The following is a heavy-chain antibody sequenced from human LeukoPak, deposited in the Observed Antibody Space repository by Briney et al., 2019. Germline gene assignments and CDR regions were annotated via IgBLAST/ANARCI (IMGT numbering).Heavy chain of an antibody. D-gene: IGHD6-13*01. J-gene: IGHJ4*02. V-gene: IGHV3-20*04. CDR2: INWNGGST. CDR1: GFTFDDYG. CDR3: ARQTGWQQLSE. Sequence: GGSLRLSCAASGFTFDDYGMSWVREAPGKGLEWVSGINWNGGSTGYADSVKGRFTISRDNAKNSLYLQMNSLRAEDTALYYCARQTGWQQLSEWGQGTLVTVSS.